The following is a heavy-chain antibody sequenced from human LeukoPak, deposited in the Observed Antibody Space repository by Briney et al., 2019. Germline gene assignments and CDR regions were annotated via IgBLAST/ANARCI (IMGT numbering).Heavy chain of an antibody. CDR1: GFTFSSYE. V-gene: IGHV3-21*01. CDR3: ARDLSGRDHDAFDI. CDR2: ISSSSSYI. D-gene: IGHD5-12*01. Sequence: PGGSLRLSCAASGFTFSSYEMNWVRQAPGKGLGWVSSISSSSSYIYYADSVKGRFTISRDNAKNSLYLQMNSLRAEDTAVYYCARDLSGRDHDAFDIWGQGTMVTVSS. J-gene: IGHJ3*02.